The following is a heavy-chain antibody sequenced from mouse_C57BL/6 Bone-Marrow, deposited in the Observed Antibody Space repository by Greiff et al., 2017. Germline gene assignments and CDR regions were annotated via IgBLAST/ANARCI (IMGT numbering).Heavy chain of an antibody. CDR2: LYPGGGYT. CDR1: GYTFTNYW. D-gene: IGHD2-3*01. V-gene: IGHV1-63*01. J-gene: IGHJ1*03. CDR3: ARSDGYHAGWYFDV. Sequence: VQLQQSGAELVRPGTSVKMSCKASGYTFTNYWIGWAKQRPGHGLEWIGDLYPGGGYTNYNEKFKGKATLTADKSSSPAYMQFSSLTSEDSAIYYCARSDGYHAGWYFDVWGTGTTVTVSS.